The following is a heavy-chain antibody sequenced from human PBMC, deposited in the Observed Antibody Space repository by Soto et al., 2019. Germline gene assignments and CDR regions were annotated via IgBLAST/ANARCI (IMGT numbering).Heavy chain of an antibody. CDR2: INHSGST. CDR1: GGSFSGYY. Sequence: SETLSLTCAVYGGSFSGYYWSWIRQPPGKGLEWIGEINHSGSTNYDPSLKSRVTISVDTSKNQFSLKLSSVTAADTAVYYCARVLSYSSSLGAFDIWGQGTMVTVSS. V-gene: IGHV4-34*01. J-gene: IGHJ3*02. CDR3: ARVLSYSSSLGAFDI. D-gene: IGHD6-6*01.